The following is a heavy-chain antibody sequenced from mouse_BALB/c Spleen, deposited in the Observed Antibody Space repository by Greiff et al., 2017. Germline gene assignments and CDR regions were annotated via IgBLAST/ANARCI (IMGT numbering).Heavy chain of an antibody. D-gene: IGHD1-1*01. CDR3: AKNFPSRYYFDY. CDR2: IWRGGST. Sequence: VKLMESGPSLVQPSQSLSITCTVSGFSLTSYGVHWVRQSPGNGLEWLGVIWRGGSTDYNAAFMSRLSITKDNSKSQVFFKMNSLQADDTAIYYCAKNFPSRYYFDYWGQGTTLTVSS. CDR1: GFSLTSYG. V-gene: IGHV2-5-1*01. J-gene: IGHJ2*01.